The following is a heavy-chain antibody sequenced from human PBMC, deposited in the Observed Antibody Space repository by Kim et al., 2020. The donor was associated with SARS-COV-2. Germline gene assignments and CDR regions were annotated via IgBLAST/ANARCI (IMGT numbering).Heavy chain of an antibody. CDR1: GFTFSSYA. CDR2: ISGSGGST. Sequence: GGSLRLSCAASGFTFSSYAMSWVRQAPGKGLEWVSAISGSGGSTYYADSVKGRFTISRDNSKNTLYLQMNSLRAEDTAVYYCAKCRREWELLGVRDYYYYYMDVWGKGTTVTVSS. CDR3: AKCRREWELLGVRDYYYYYMDV. J-gene: IGHJ6*03. V-gene: IGHV3-23*01. D-gene: IGHD1-26*01.